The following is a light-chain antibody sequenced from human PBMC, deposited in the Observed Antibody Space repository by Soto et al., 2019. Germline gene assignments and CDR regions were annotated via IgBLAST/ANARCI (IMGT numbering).Light chain of an antibody. CDR1: SSDVGSYNL. CDR2: EVT. Sequence: QSALTQPASVSGSPGQSITISCTGTSSDVGSYNLVSWYQQHPGKAPKLMISEVTKRPSGISARFSGSKSGNTASLTISGLQDEDDADYYCCSYAGSSTWVFGGGTKLIVL. V-gene: IGLV2-23*02. J-gene: IGLJ3*02. CDR3: CSYAGSSTWV.